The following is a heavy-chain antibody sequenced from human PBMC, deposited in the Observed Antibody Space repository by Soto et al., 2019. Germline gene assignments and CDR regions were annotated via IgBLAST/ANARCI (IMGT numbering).Heavy chain of an antibody. CDR2: IYWDDDK. CDR3: AHHGGSRRFDP. CDR1: GFSLSTSGVG. V-gene: IGHV2-5*02. Sequence: QITLKESGPTLVKPTQTLTLTCTFSGFSLSTSGVGVGWIRQPPGKALEWLALIYWDDDKRYSPSLKSRLTTTQDTSYHPVVLTLTNMDPVDTATYYCAHHGGSRRFDPWGQGPLVTVSS. J-gene: IGHJ5*02.